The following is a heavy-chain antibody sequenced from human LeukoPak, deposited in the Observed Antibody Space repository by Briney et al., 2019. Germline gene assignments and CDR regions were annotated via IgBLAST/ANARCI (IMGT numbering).Heavy chain of an antibody. Sequence: SETLSLTCAVYGGAFRGYYWSWIRKRPGKGLGWIGEINHSGSTNYNPPLSSRVTRSVDTSKIQSSLKLSSVTAADTAVYYCARDLYYYYVMDVWGQRTTVTVSS. J-gene: IGHJ6*02. CDR1: GGAFRGYY. V-gene: IGHV4-34*01. CDR3: ARDLYYYYVMDV. CDR2: INHSGST.